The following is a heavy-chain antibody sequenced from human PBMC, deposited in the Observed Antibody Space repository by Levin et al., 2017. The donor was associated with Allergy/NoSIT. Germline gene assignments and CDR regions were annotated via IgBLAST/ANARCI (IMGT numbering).Heavy chain of an antibody. Sequence: GASVKVSCKASEGTFSSYTISWVRQAPGQGLEWMGRIIPILGIANYAQKFQGRVTITADKSTSTAYMELSSLRSEDTAVYYCARDGYSGYDLYWGQGTLVTVSS. CDR2: IIPILGIA. CDR3: ARDGYSGYDLY. V-gene: IGHV1-69*04. CDR1: EGTFSSYT. J-gene: IGHJ4*02. D-gene: IGHD5-12*01.